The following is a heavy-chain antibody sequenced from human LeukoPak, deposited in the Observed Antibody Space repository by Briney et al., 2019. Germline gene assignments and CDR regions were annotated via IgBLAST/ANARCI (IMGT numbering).Heavy chain of an antibody. V-gene: IGHV3-48*02. D-gene: IGHD3-22*01. CDR3: ARDFRYRDSSGYYSFDY. CDR1: GFTVSSNY. J-gene: IGHJ4*02. Sequence: GGSLRLSCAASGFTVSSNYMSWVRQAPGKGLEWVSYLSGRSDSIYYAESVKGRFTISRDNAKNSLYLQMNSLRDEDTAVYYCARDFRYRDSSGYYSFDYWGQGTLVTVSS. CDR2: LSGRSDSI.